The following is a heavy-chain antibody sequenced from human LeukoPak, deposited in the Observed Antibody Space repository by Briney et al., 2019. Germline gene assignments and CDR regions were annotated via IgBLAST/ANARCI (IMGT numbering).Heavy chain of an antibody. J-gene: IGHJ4*02. CDR3: ARARWNWGLNY. V-gene: IGHV4-59*01. Sequence: SETLSLTCTVSGGSITSYYWTWIRQPPGKGLEWIGYIYYSGSSNYNPSLKSRVTISVDTSKNQISLKLSSVTAADTAVYYCARARWNWGLNYWGQGTLVTVSS. D-gene: IGHD7-27*01. CDR2: IYYSGSS. CDR1: GGSITSYY.